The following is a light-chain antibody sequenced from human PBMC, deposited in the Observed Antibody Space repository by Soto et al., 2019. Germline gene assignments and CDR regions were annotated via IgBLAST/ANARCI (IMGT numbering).Light chain of an antibody. CDR2: GAS. Sequence: IVFSQSPYTLSLNQGERATLSCRASQSVSSNLAWYQQKPGQAPRLLIYGASDRATGIPDRFSGSGSGTDFTLTISRLEPEDFAVYYCQQYGSSPRTFGQGTKV. J-gene: IGKJ1*01. CDR3: QQYGSSPRT. V-gene: IGKV3-20*01. CDR1: QSVSSN.